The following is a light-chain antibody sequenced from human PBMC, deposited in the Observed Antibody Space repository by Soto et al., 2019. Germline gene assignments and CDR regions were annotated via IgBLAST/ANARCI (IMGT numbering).Light chain of an antibody. Sequence: DIQMTQSPSSLSASVGDRVTITCRASQSISNYLNWYQQKPGKAPKLLIYAASSLQSGVPSRFSGSGSGTDFTLTISSLQPEDFATYYCQQSYSTPVTCGPGTKVDIK. CDR3: QQSYSTPVT. CDR2: AAS. J-gene: IGKJ3*01. CDR1: QSISNY. V-gene: IGKV1-39*01.